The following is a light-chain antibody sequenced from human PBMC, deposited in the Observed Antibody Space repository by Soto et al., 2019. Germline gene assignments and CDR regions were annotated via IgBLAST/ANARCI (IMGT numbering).Light chain of an antibody. V-gene: IGLV2-14*03. CDR2: EVN. CDR3: ASYTSISSLGV. Sequence: QSALTQPRSVSGSPGQSVTISCTGTNSDVGGYKYVSWYQQHPGKAPKLIIFEVNNRPSGVSDRFSGSKSGNTASLIISGLQAEDEADYYCASYTSISSLGVFGTGTKLTVL. J-gene: IGLJ1*01. CDR1: NSDVGGYKY.